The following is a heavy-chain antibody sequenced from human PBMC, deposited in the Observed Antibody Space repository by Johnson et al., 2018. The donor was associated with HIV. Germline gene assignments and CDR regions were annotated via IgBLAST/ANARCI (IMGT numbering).Heavy chain of an antibody. Sequence: QVTLVESGGGVVQPGGSLRLSCAASGFTFSSYGMHWVRQAPGKGLEWVAFIQYDGSNKYYADSLKGRFTISRDNSKNTVYLQMNSLRPEDTAVYYCAKDGGSYGGAFDIWGQGTMVTVSS. J-gene: IGHJ3*02. CDR1: GFTFSSYG. CDR3: AKDGGSYGGAFDI. V-gene: IGHV3-30*02. CDR2: IQYDGSNK. D-gene: IGHD1-26*01.